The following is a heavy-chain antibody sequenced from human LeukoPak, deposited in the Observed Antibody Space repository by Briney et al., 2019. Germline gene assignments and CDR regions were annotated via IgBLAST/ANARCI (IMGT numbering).Heavy chain of an antibody. CDR1: GFTFSSYS. Sequence: GGFLRLSCAASGFTFSSYSMNWVRQAPGKGLEWVSYISSSSSTIYYADSVKGRFTISRDNAKNSLCLQMNSLRDEDTAVYYCARPAQYCSGGSCYFDYWGQGTLVTVSS. V-gene: IGHV3-48*02. D-gene: IGHD2-15*01. CDR3: ARPAQYCSGGSCYFDY. CDR2: ISSSSSTI. J-gene: IGHJ4*02.